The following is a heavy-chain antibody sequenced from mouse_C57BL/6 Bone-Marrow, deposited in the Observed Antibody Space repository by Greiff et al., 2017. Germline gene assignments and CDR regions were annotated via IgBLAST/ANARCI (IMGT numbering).Heavy chain of an antibody. J-gene: IGHJ4*01. CDR3: RRDGLADAMDY. V-gene: IGHV1-83*01. D-gene: IGHD3-1*01. CDR2: YPGSGNTY. Sequence: VQLQQSGPELVKPGASVKMSCKASGYTFTDYYMHWVKQKPGKGLEWIGEIYPGSGNTYYNEKFKGKATLTADTSSSTAYMQLSSLTSEDSAVYFCARRDGLADAMDYWGQGTSVTVSS. CDR1: YTFTDYYM.